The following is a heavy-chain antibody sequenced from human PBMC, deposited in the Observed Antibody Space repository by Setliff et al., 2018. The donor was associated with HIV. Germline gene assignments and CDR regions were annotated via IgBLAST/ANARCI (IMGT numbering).Heavy chain of an antibody. CDR3: ARLRLTMYYFDR. CDR2: IFPTGTT. V-gene: IGHV4-61*05. J-gene: IGHJ4*02. D-gene: IGHD3-10*02. CDR1: GGSISISNFY. Sequence: SETLSLTCSVSGGSISISNFYWSWIRQPPNKGLEWIGDIFPTGTTNYNPSLQSRVTLSIDTSESQFSLRLTSVTAADTAVYFCARLRLTMYYFDRWGQGMLVTVSS.